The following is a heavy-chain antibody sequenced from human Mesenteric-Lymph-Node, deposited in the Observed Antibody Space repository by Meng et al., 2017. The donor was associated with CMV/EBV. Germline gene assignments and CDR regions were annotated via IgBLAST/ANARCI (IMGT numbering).Heavy chain of an antibody. J-gene: IGHJ5*02. Sequence: GSLRLSCTVSGGSIRSYYWSWIRQPPGKGLERIGDIYYSGITSYNPSLKSRVIISVDTSQNQFSLKLSSVTAADTAVYYCARVGGSYYKYNWFDPWGQGTLVTVSS. CDR2: IYYSGIT. D-gene: IGHD1-26*01. CDR1: GGSIRSYY. CDR3: ARVGGSYYKYNWFDP. V-gene: IGHV4-59*01.